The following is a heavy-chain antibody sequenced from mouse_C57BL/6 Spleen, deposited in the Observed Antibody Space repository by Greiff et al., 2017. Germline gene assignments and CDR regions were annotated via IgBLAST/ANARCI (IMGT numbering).Heavy chain of an antibody. D-gene: IGHD2-3*01. Sequence: EVHVKQSGAELVKPGASVKISCKASGYSFTDYYMTWVKQSTGKSLEWIGVINPNYGTTSYNQKFKGKATLTVDQSSSTAYLQLSSLTSEDTAVYYCAWEDGYLFDYWGQGTTLTVSS. CDR3: AWEDGYLFDY. CDR1: GYSFTDYY. V-gene: IGHV1-39*01. CDR2: INPNYGTT. J-gene: IGHJ2*01.